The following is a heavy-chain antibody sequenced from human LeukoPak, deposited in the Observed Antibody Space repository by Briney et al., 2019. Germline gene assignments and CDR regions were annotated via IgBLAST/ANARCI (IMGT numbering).Heavy chain of an antibody. D-gene: IGHD5-18*01. Sequence: SGTLSLTCAVSGSSISSSNWWSWVRQPPGKGLEWIGEIYHSGSTNYNPSLKSRVTISVDTSKNQVSLQLQSVTPEDTAVYYCARGAWVQLGSYYNYMDVWGKGTTVTVSS. V-gene: IGHV4-4*02. CDR1: GSSISSSNW. CDR2: IYHSGST. CDR3: ARGAWVQLGSYYNYMDV. J-gene: IGHJ6*03.